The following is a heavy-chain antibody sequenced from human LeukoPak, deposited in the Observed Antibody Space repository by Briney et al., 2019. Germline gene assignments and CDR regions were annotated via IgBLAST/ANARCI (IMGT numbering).Heavy chain of an antibody. D-gene: IGHD5-18*01. J-gene: IGHJ4*02. CDR1: GFTSSDHY. CDR3: ARAVLGYSWVYDY. Sequence: GGSLRLSCAAAGFTSSDHYMEWVRQAPGKGLEWVAVISYDGSNKYYADSVKGRFTISRDNAKKSLYLQMNSLRDEDTAVYYCARAVLGYSWVYDYWGQGTLVTVSS. CDR2: ISYDGSNK. V-gene: IGHV3-30-3*01.